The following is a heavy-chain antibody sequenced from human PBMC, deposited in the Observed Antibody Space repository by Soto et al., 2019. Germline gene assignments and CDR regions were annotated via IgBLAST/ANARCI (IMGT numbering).Heavy chain of an antibody. Sequence: HEHLVQSGAEVKRPGASLKVSCKPLGSGSPATFFIGVGKAPDQGLEWMGWINPDGGATNYAQNFQGRATLTSDTSISTASMDLTSLTSDDTAVYYCARGDYGTGGYPFPYLDYWGQGTLVIVSS. V-gene: IGHV1-2*02. CDR3: ARGDYGTGGYPFPYLDY. CDR2: INPDGGAT. D-gene: IGHD2-8*02. CDR1: GSGSPAT. J-gene: IGHJ4*02.